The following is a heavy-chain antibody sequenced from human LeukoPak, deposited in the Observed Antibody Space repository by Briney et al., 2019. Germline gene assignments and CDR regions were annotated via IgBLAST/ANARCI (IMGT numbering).Heavy chain of an antibody. CDR1: GYTFTSYG. CDR3: ARADYGDYDTAYYFDY. V-gene: IGHV1-18*01. CDR2: ISAYNGNT. J-gene: IGHJ4*02. Sequence: ASVKASCKASGYTFTSYGISWVRQAPGQGLEWMGWISAYNGNTNYAQKFQGRVTITADESTSTAYMELSSLRSEDTAVYYCARADYGDYDTAYYFDYWGQGTLVTVSS. D-gene: IGHD4-17*01.